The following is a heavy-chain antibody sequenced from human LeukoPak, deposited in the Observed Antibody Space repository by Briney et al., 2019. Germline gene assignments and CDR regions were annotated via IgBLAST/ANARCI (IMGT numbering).Heavy chain of an antibody. J-gene: IGHJ4*02. CDR1: GGSISNNNYY. V-gene: IGHV4-39*01. CDR3: ATWRTAKTGFDY. Sequence: SETLSLTCTVSGGSISNNNYYWAWIRQPPGKGLECIGSIYYSGSPYYNPSLESRVTISVDTSKNQFSLRLSSVTAAGTAVYYCATWRTAKTGFDYWGQGTLVTVSS. D-gene: IGHD1-1*01. CDR2: IYYSGSP.